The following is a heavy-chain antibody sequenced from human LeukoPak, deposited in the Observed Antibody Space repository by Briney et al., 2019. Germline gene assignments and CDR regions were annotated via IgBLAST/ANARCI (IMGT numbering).Heavy chain of an antibody. D-gene: IGHD4-23*01. Sequence: ASVTVSCKASGYTFTSYYMHWVRQAPGQGLEWMGIINPSGGSTSYAQKFQGRVTMTRDTSTSTVYMELSSLRSEDTAVYYCARDLTQTTVVTPDVYFDYWGQGTLVTVSS. J-gene: IGHJ4*02. CDR1: GYTFTSYY. CDR3: ARDLTQTTVVTPDVYFDY. CDR2: INPSGGST. V-gene: IGHV1-46*01.